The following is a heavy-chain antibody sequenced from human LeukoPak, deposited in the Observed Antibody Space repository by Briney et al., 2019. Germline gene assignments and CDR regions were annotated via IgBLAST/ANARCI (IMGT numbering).Heavy chain of an antibody. J-gene: IGHJ4*02. D-gene: IGHD6-19*01. Sequence: PGGSLRLSCAASGFIVSSNYMSWARQAPGKGLEWVSVIYSGGTTYYADSVKGRFTISRDNSKNTLYLQMNSLRAEDTAVYYCAKDSETIAVAGFFDYWGQGTLVTVSS. CDR3: AKDSETIAVAGFFDY. CDR2: IYSGGTT. CDR1: GFIVSSNY. V-gene: IGHV3-53*01.